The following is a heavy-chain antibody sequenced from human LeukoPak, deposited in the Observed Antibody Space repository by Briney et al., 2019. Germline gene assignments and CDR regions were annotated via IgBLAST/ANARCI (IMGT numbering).Heavy chain of an antibody. V-gene: IGHV4-39*01. J-gene: IGHJ4*02. Sequence: SETLSLTCTVSGGSISSSSYSWGWIRQPPGKGLEWIGSISYSGRTYSNPSLKSRVTISEDTSKNQFSLKLSSVTAADTAVYYCARHGGGAARGLDYWGQGTLVTVSS. CDR3: ARHGGGAARGLDY. CDR1: GGSISSSSYS. CDR2: ISYSGRT. D-gene: IGHD6-6*01.